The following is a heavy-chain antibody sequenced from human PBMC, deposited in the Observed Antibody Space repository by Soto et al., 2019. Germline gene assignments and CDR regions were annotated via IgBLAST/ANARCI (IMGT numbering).Heavy chain of an antibody. D-gene: IGHD1-7*01. CDR2: ISGSGCST. V-gene: IGHV3-23*01. CDR3: AKGNSWSPALVLDI. Sequence: GGSLRLSCAASGFTFSSYAMNWVRQAPGKGLEWVSAISGSGCSTYYADSVKGRFTISRDISKNTLYLQMNSLRAEDTAVYYCAKGNSWSPALVLDIWGQGTMVTVSS. J-gene: IGHJ3*02. CDR1: GFTFSSYA.